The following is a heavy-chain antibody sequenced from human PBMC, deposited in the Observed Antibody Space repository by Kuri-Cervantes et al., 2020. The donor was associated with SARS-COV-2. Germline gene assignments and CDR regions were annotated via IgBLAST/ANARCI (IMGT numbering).Heavy chain of an antibody. CDR2: IIPIFGTA. V-gene: IGHV1-69*05. D-gene: IGHD2-8*01. J-gene: IGHJ4*02. CDR1: EGTFSSYA. CDR3: ASGRDIVLMVYAIPPLDY. Sequence: SVKVSCKASEGTFSSYAISWVRQAPGQGLEWMGGIIPIFGTANYAQKFQGRVTITTDESTSTAYMELSSLRSEDTAVYYCASGRDIVLMVYAIPPLDYWGQGTLVTVSS.